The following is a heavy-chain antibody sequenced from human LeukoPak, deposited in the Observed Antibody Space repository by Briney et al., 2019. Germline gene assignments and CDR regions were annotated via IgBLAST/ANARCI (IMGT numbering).Heavy chain of an antibody. CDR1: GYTFTSYG. D-gene: IGHD6-19*01. V-gene: IGHV1-8*02. CDR2: MNPNSGNT. J-gene: IGHJ6*02. Sequence: ASVKVSCKASGYTFTSYGISWVRQAPGQGLEWMGWMNPNSGNTGYAQKFQGRVTMTRNTSISTAYMELSSLRSEDTAVYYCARGPKSGYSSGWYFPYYYYYGMDVWGQGTTVTVSS. CDR3: ARGPKSGYSSGWYFPYYYYYGMDV.